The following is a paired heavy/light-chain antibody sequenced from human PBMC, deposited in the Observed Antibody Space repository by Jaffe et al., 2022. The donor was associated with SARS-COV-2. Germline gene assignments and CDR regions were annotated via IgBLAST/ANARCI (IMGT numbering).Heavy chain of an antibody. CDR3: ASLIRNSSSPYYYYYGMDV. Sequence: QVQLQESGPGLVKPSETLSLTCTVSGGSISSYYWSWIRQPPGKGLEWIGYIYYSGSTNYNPSLKSRVTISVDTSKNQFSLKLSSVTAADTAVYYCASLIRNSSSPYYYYYGMDVWGQGTTVTVSS. J-gene: IGHJ6*02. CDR1: GGSISSYY. V-gene: IGHV4-59*01. D-gene: IGHD6-6*01. CDR2: IYYSGST.
Light chain of an antibody. CDR3: AAWDDSLNGVFWV. V-gene: IGLV1-44*01. CDR1: SSNIGSNT. Sequence: QSVLTQPPSASGTPGQRVTISCSGSSSNIGSNTVNWYQQLPGTAPKLLIYSNNQRPSGVPDRFSGSKSGTSASLAISGLQSEDEADYYCAAWDDSLNGVFWVFGGGTKLTVL. CDR2: SNN. J-gene: IGLJ3*02.